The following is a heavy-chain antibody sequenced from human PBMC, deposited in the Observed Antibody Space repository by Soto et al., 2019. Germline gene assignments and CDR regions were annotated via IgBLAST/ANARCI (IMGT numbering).Heavy chain of an antibody. CDR1: GGSFSVYH. CDR3: ARSMNDYRYHHWGFDF. J-gene: IGHJ4*01. CDR2: IDHTDGT. D-gene: IGHD3-16*02. V-gene: IGHV4-34*01. Sequence: ASESLSLTCAVYGGSFSVYHWSWVRQVPGKGLEWIGEIDHTDGTNYNPSVKSRVTMSVNTSKNQFSMKLTAVTAADTAVDYCARSMNDYRYHHWGFDFWGQGTQVTVSS.